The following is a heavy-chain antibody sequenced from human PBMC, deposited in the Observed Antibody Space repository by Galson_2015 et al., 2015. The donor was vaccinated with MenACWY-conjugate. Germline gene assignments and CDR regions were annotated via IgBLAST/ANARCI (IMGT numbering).Heavy chain of an antibody. V-gene: IGHV5-10-1*01. Sequence: QSGAEVKKPGESLRISCKGSGYSFTTYWISWVRQMPGKGLEWMGRIDPSDSYTNYSPSFKGHVTISADKSISTAYLQWSSLKASDTAMYYCARQGGGHNYGRDAFDIWGQGTMVTVSS. J-gene: IGHJ3*02. CDR1: GYSFTTYW. D-gene: IGHD5-24*01. CDR2: IDPSDSYT. CDR3: ARQGGGHNYGRDAFDI.